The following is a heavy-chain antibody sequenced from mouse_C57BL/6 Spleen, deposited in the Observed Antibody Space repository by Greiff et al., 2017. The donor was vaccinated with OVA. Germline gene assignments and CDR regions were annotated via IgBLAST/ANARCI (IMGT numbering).Heavy chain of an antibody. CDR3: ASSSNYDAMDY. D-gene: IGHD2-5*01. J-gene: IGHJ4*01. CDR1: GYTFTSYW. CDR2: IDPSDSET. V-gene: IGHV1-61*01. Sequence: QVQLQQPGAELVKPGASVKMSCKASGYTFTSYWITWVKQRPGQGLEWIGNIDPSDSETHYNQKFKDKATLTVDKSSSTAYMQLSSLTSEDSAVYYCASSSNYDAMDYWGQGTSVTVSS.